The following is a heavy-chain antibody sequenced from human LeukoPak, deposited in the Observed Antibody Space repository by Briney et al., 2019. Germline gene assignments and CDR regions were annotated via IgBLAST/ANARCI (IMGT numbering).Heavy chain of an antibody. J-gene: IGHJ5*02. Sequence: PGGSLRLSCAASGFTFSSYWMHWVRQAPGKGLVWVSRINSDGSSTSYADSVKGRFTISRDNAKNTLYLQMNSLRAEDTAVYYCARDGGLYGSGSYNWFDPWGQGTLVTVSS. CDR2: INSDGSST. CDR1: GFTFSSYW. V-gene: IGHV3-74*01. CDR3: ARDGGLYGSGSYNWFDP. D-gene: IGHD3-10*01.